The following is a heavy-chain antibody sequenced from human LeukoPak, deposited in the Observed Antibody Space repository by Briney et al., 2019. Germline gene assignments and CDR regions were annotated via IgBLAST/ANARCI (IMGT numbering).Heavy chain of an antibody. CDR1: GYSISSGYY. J-gene: IGHJ4*02. CDR3: ARDYGSGSYWDY. D-gene: IGHD3-10*01. V-gene: IGHV4-38-2*02. CDR2: IYHSGST. Sequence: SETLSLTCTVSGYSISSGYYWGWIRQPPGKGLEWIGSIYHSGSTYYNPSLKSRVTISVDTSKNQSSLKLSSVTAADTAVYYCARDYGSGSYWDYWGQGTLVTVSS.